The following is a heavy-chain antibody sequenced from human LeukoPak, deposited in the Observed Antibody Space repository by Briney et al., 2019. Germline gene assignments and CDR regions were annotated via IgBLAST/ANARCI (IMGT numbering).Heavy chain of an antibody. Sequence: GGSLRLSCAASGFTFSSYWMHWVRQPPGKGLVGVSRMNSEGSSTNYADSVKGRFTISRENAKNTLYLHMDSLRAEDTAVYYCARADHYSYNWYWDSWGQGDLVTVSS. CDR2: MNSEGSST. CDR3: ARADHYSYNWYWDS. D-gene: IGHD6-13*01. CDR1: GFTFSSYW. V-gene: IGHV3-74*01. J-gene: IGHJ4*02.